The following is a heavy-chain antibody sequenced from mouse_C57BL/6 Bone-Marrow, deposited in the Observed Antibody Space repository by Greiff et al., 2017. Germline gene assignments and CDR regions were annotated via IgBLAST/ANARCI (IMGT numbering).Heavy chain of an antibody. D-gene: IGHD2-3*01. J-gene: IGHJ2*01. CDR2: ISSGSSTI. Sequence: EVQLQESGGGLVKPGGSLKLSCAASGFTFSDYGMHWVRQAPEKGLEWVAYISSGSSTIYYADTVKGRFTISRDNAKNTLFLQMTSLRSEDTAMYYGARGRGMGFDYWGQGTTLTVSS. CDR1: GFTFSDYG. V-gene: IGHV5-17*01. CDR3: ARGRGMGFDY.